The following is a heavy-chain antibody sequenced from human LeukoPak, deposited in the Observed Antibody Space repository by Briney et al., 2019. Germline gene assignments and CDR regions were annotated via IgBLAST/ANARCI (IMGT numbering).Heavy chain of an antibody. D-gene: IGHD1-7*01. CDR2: ISYDGSNK. J-gene: IGHJ4*02. CDR3: AKAPHSELLLIDF. Sequence: SAGSLTLSCAASTFTFSSYGIHWDRPAPGKGLEWVAVISYDGSNKYYADPVKGPFTISRDNSKTTLYLKMNSLGAEDTAVYYCAKAPHSELLLIDFWGQGTPVTVSS. V-gene: IGHV3-30*18. CDR1: TFTFSSYG.